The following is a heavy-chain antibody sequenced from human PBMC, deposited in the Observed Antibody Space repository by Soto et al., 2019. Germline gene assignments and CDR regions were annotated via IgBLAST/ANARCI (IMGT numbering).Heavy chain of an antibody. V-gene: IGHV3-23*01. CDR1: GFKYSSYA. CDR3: GKASTYPLDGVDV. J-gene: IGHJ6*02. D-gene: IGHD3-16*01. CDR2: ISVSGANT. Sequence: PGGSLRLSCVASGFKYSSYALTWVRQAPGKGLEWVSVISVSGANTYYAESVKGRFTISRDNSKNTLYLQMNSLRAEDTAIYYCGKASTYPLDGVDVWGQGTTVTVSS.